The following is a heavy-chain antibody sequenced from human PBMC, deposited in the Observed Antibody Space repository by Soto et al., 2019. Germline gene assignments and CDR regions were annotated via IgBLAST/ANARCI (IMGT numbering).Heavy chain of an antibody. CDR1: GYTFTGYY. Sequence: ASVKVYCKASGYTFTGYYMHWVRQAPGQVLEWMGWINPNSGGTNYAQKFQGRVTMTRDTSISTAYMELSRLRSDDTAVYYCARVVVTGTASFYYYYGMDVWGQGTTVTVSS. V-gene: IGHV1-2*02. J-gene: IGHJ6*02. CDR3: ARVVVTGTASFYYYYGMDV. D-gene: IGHD1-7*01. CDR2: INPNSGGT.